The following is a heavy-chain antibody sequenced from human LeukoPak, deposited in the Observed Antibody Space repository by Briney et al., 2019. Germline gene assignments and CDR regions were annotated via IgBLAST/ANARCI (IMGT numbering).Heavy chain of an antibody. CDR2: INPNSGGT. CDR1: GYTFTGYY. Sequence: VSVKVSCKASGYTFTGYYMHWVRQAPGQGLEWMGWINPNSGGTNYAQKFQGRVTMTRDTSISTAYMELSRLRSDDTAVYYCARADSSGYYLDYWGQGTLVTVSS. CDR3: ARADSSGYYLDY. V-gene: IGHV1-2*02. J-gene: IGHJ4*02. D-gene: IGHD3-22*01.